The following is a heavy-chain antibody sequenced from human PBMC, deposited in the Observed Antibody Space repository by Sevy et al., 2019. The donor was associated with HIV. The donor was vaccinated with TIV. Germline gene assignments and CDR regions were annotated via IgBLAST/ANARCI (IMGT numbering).Heavy chain of an antibody. D-gene: IGHD6-13*01. J-gene: IGHJ4*02. Sequence: GGSLRLSCAASGFTRNSYWMSWVRQAPGKGLEWVANINQDGSVKYYVDSVKGRFTISRDNARNSLYLRMNSLRAEDTALYYCVRAIAAAGSFWGQGTLVTVSS. V-gene: IGHV3-7*01. CDR3: VRAIAAAGSF. CDR2: INQDGSVK. CDR1: GFTRNSYW.